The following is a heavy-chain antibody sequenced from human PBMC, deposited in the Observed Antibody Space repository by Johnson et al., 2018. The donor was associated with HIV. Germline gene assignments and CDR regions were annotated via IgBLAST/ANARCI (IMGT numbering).Heavy chain of an antibody. CDR2: IYSGGST. CDR1: GLNFSDYS. CDR3: ASLSSSGAFDI. V-gene: IGHV3-66*01. Sequence: VQLVESGGGVVQPGRSVRLSCASSGLNFSDYSVHWVRQAPGKGLEWVSVIYSGGSTYYADSVKGRFTISRDNSKNTLYLQMNSLRAEDTAVYYCASLSSSGAFDIWGQGTMVTVSS. D-gene: IGHD6-6*01. J-gene: IGHJ3*02.